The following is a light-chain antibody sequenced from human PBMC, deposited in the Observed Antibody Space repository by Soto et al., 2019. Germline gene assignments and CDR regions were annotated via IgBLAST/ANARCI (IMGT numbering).Light chain of an antibody. Sequence: QSVLTQPPSASGTPGQRVTISCSGSTSNIGSDSVNWYRRLPGTAPKLLLYSSDRRPSGVPDRFSGSKSGTSASLAINGLQPEDEADYYCAAWDDSLNGWVFGGGTKLTVL. CDR1: TSNIGSDS. CDR2: SSD. CDR3: AAWDDSLNGWV. V-gene: IGLV1-44*01. J-gene: IGLJ3*02.